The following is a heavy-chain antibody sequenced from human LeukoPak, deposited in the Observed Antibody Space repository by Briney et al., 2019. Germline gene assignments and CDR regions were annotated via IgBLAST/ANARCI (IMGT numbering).Heavy chain of an antibody. J-gene: IGHJ4*02. CDR3: AKDGGRVVVLPALGLGY. Sequence: GRSLRLSCAASGCTFSTYGMHWVRQAPGKGLEWVAVISYNGSKIYYADSVKGRFTTSRDNSKNTLHLQMNSLRAEDTAVYYCAKDGGRVVVLPALGLGYWGQGTLVTVSS. CDR2: ISYNGSKI. V-gene: IGHV3-30*18. CDR1: GCTFSTYG. D-gene: IGHD2-2*01.